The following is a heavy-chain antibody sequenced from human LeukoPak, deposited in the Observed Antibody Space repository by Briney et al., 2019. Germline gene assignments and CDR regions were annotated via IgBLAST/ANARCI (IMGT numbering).Heavy chain of an antibody. CDR3: ARDVAVAGTGRFFDY. Sequence: SQTLSLTCTVSGGSISSGDYYWSWIRQPLGKGLEWIGYIYYSGSTYYNPSLKSRVTISVDTSKNQFSLKLSSVTAADTAVYYCARDVAVAGTGRFFDYWGQGTLVTVSS. J-gene: IGHJ4*02. V-gene: IGHV4-30-4*01. CDR2: IYYSGST. D-gene: IGHD6-19*01. CDR1: GGSISSGDYY.